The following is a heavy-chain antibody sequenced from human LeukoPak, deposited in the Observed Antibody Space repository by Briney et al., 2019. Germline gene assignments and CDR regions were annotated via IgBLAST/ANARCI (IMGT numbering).Heavy chain of an antibody. V-gene: IGHV3-11*06. CDR2: ISSSSSYT. D-gene: IGHD6-13*01. CDR1: GFTFSDYY. CDR3: ARQNSSSWYHYYYYYYGMDV. J-gene: IGHJ6*04. Sequence: GALRLSCAASGFTFSDYYMSWIRQAPGKGLKWVSYISSSSSYTNYADSVKGRFTISRDNAKNSLYLQMNSLRAGDTAVYYCARQNSSSWYHYYYYYYGMDVWGKGTTVTVSS.